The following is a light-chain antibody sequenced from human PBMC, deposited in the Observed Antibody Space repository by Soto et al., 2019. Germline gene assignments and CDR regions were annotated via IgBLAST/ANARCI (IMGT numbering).Light chain of an antibody. Sequence: DIVMTQSPLSLPVTPGEPASISCRFSQSLLHSNGYNYLDWYLQKPGQSPQLLIYLGSNRASVGPVRFSGSGSGTDFTLKLSSVEAEDDGVYYWRQARQTAYNFGPGTKVDIK. CDR3: RQARQTAYN. J-gene: IGKJ3*01. CDR1: QSLLHSNGYNY. V-gene: IGKV2-28*01. CDR2: LGS.